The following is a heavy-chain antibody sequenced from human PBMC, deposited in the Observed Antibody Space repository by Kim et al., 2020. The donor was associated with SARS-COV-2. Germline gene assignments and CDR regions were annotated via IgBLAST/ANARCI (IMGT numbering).Heavy chain of an antibody. Sequence: SETLSLTCTVSGGSISSYYWSWIRQPPGKGLEWIGYIYYSGSTNYNPSLKSRVTISVGTSKNQFSLKVSSVTAADTAVYYCARVTYYYGSGSYYPSYYFDYWGQGTLVTVSS. CDR2: IYYSGST. CDR3: ARVTYYYGSGSYYPSYYFDY. CDR1: GGSISSYY. V-gene: IGHV4-59*13. D-gene: IGHD3-10*01. J-gene: IGHJ4*02.